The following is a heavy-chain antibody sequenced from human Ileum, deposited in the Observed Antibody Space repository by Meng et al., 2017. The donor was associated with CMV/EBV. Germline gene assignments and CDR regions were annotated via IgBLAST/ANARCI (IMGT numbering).Heavy chain of an antibody. J-gene: IGHJ4*02. Sequence: QWPLHASGPGLLQPSHTLSLTFTVSGDFLSTGDYYWSWIRQPPGKGPEWIGYIYYSGSTLYNPSLKSPVTISLDKSKNQFSLRLRSVTAADTAVYFCAREGGGWYFDSWGQGTLVTVSS. CDR3: AREGGGWYFDS. CDR1: GDFLSTGDYY. CDR2: IYYSGST. D-gene: IGHD6-19*01. V-gene: IGHV4-30-4*01.